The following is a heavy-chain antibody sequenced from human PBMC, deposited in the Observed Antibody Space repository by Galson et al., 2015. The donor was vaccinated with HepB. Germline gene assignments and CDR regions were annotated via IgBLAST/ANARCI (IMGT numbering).Heavy chain of an antibody. J-gene: IGHJ4*02. CDR3: VRTWSY. D-gene: IGHD1-1*01. CDR1: GCTLTGNY. V-gene: IGHV1-46*04. Sequence: VKVSCEASGCTLTGNYLHWVRQAPGQEFEGMGVINPSGGSTSYEQKLQGRGTMIRETSTSTVFMELSSLTSEDTAVYFCVRTWSYWGQGTLVTVSS. CDR2: INPSGGST.